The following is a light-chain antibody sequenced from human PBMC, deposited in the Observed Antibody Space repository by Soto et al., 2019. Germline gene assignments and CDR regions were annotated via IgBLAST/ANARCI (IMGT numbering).Light chain of an antibody. CDR3: QQSTLWLT. Sequence: DVVMTQSPPSLPVTLGQPASISCRSSQSLVYSDGNTYLNWFQQRPGQSPRRLIYKVSNRYSWVPERLGGSVSGTDFAMKISRVEAEDVGVYYCQQSTLWLTSGQGTKVEIE. J-gene: IGKJ1*01. CDR2: KVS. CDR1: QSLVYSDGNTY. V-gene: IGKV2-30*01.